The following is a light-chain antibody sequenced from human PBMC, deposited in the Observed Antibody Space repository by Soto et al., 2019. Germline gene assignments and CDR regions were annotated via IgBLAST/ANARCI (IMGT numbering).Light chain of an antibody. CDR2: AAS. CDR3: LQDHSYPLT. Sequence: AIQMTQSPSSLSAAVGDRVTITCRASQGIGNDLGWYQQKSGKAPKLLIYAASNLQGGVPSRFSGSGYGTDFNLTISGLQPEDVATYYCLQDHSYPLTFGGGTKVDIK. J-gene: IGKJ4*01. V-gene: IGKV1-6*01. CDR1: QGIGND.